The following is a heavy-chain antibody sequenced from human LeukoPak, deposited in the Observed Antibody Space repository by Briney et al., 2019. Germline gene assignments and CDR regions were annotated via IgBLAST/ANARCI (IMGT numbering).Heavy chain of an antibody. CDR1: GFTFSSYG. CDR3: AKDPGYKYSSGWRHFDY. J-gene: IGHJ4*02. V-gene: IGHV3-33*06. D-gene: IGHD6-19*01. CDR2: IWYDGSNK. Sequence: GRSLRLSCAASGFTFSSYGMHWVRQAPGKGLEWVAVIWYDGSNKYYADSVKGRFTISRDNSKNTLYLQMNSLRAEDTAVYYCAKDPGYKYSSGWRHFDYWGQGTLVTVSS.